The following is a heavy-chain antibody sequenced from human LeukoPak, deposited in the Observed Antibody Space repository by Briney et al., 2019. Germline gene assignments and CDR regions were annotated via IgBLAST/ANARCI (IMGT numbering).Heavy chain of an antibody. D-gene: IGHD6-19*01. J-gene: IGHJ4*02. CDR2: IDPSDSYT. CDR3: ARQVPYSSGWAYYFDY. Sequence: GESLKIPCKGSGYSFTSYWNRWVRRMPGEGLEWMGRIDPSDSYTNYSPSFQGHVTISADKSISTAYLQWSSLKASDTAMYYCARQVPYSSGWAYYFDYWGQGTLVTVSS. CDR1: GYSFTSYW. V-gene: IGHV5-10-1*01.